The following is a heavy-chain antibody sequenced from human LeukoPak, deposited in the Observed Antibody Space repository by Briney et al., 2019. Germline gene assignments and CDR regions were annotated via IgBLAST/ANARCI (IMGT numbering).Heavy chain of an antibody. CDR2: IYYSGCT. D-gene: IGHD6-13*01. J-gene: IGHJ5*02. CDR3: ARLRGSWYSRSNWFDP. Sequence: SQTLSLTCTVSGGSISSGGSYWSWIRPRPGKGLEWIGYIYYSGCTYYNPSLKSRVTISVDTSKNQFSLKLSSVTAADRAVYYCARLRGSWYSRSNWFDPWGQGTLVTVSS. V-gene: IGHV4-31*03. CDR1: GGSISSGGSY.